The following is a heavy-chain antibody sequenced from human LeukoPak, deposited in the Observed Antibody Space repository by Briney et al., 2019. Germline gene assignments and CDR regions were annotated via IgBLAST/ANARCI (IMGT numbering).Heavy chain of an antibody. V-gene: IGHV3-9*01. CDR1: GFTFEDHV. J-gene: IGHJ4*02. D-gene: IGHD2-2*01. CDR2: ISWSGDTM. Sequence: SLRLSCAASGFTFEDHVMHWVRQAPGKGLEWVSSISWSGDTMGYADAVKGRFTISRDNAKNSLFLQMNSLRVEDTALYYCAKDLGGSATTVWGQGTLVTVSS. CDR3: AKDLGGSATTV.